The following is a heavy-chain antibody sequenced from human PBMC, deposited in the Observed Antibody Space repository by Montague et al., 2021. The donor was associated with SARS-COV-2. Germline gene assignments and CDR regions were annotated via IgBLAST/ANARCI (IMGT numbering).Heavy chain of an antibody. J-gene: IGHJ6*02. Sequence: SETLSLTCTVSGGSISSYCWSWIRQPAGKGLEWIGRIHTSGTTNYNPSLKSRVTMSVDTSKNQFSLKLSSVTAADTAVYYCAGGSGIINFYNSGMDVWGQGTTVTVSS. D-gene: IGHD3-10*01. CDR3: AGGSGIINFYNSGMDV. CDR1: GGSISSYC. CDR2: IHTSGTT. V-gene: IGHV4-4*07.